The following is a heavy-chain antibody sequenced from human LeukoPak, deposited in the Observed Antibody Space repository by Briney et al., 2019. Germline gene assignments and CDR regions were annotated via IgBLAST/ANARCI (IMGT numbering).Heavy chain of an antibody. CDR1: GLTLSTNY. Sequence: GRSLSLSCAVSGLTLSTNYMTWVSPAPRRGLEWVSFIYGGGSTLYADSVKGRFTISRDNSNNILYLQMNSLRAEDTAVYYCARMKWLSSPYDAFDIWGQGTMVTVSS. CDR3: ARMKWLSSPYDAFDI. CDR2: IYGGGST. J-gene: IGHJ3*02. V-gene: IGHV3-53*01. D-gene: IGHD3-22*01.